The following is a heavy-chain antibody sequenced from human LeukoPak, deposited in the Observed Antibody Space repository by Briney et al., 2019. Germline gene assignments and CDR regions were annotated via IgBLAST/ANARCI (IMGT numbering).Heavy chain of an antibody. CDR2: ISGSGGST. Sequence: PGGTLRLSCAASGFTFSSYGMSWVRQAPGKGLEWVSAISGSGGSTYYADSVKGRFTISRDNSKNTLYLQMNSLRAEDTAVYYCAKDENYYDSSGPFDYWGQGTLVTVSS. J-gene: IGHJ4*02. CDR3: AKDENYYDSSGPFDY. V-gene: IGHV3-23*01. D-gene: IGHD3-22*01. CDR1: GFTFSSYG.